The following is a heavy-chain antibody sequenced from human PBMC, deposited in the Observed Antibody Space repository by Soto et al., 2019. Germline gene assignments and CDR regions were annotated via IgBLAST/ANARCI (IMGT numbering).Heavy chain of an antibody. CDR1: GFTVSSNY. CDR3: ARDTMVRGLITAYYYYGMDV. Sequence: PGGSLRLSCAASGFTVSSNYMSWVRQAPGKGLEWVSVIYSGGSTYYADSAKGRFTISRDNSKNTLYLQMNSLRAEDTAVYYCARDTMVRGLITAYYYYGMDVWGRGTTVTVSS. D-gene: IGHD3-10*01. V-gene: IGHV3-53*01. J-gene: IGHJ6*02. CDR2: IYSGGST.